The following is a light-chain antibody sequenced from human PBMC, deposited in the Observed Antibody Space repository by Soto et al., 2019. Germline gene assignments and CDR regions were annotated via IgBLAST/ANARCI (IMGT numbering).Light chain of an antibody. CDR2: KAS. V-gene: IGKV1-5*03. Sequence: DIQMTQSPSNLSGSVGDRVTITCRASQTISSWLAWYQQKPGKAPKLLIYKASTLKSGGPSRFSGIGSWNRFTLNNRSLQADDFSTYYCQHYNSYSEAFGQGTKVDSK. CDR1: QTISSW. CDR3: QHYNSYSEA. J-gene: IGKJ1*01.